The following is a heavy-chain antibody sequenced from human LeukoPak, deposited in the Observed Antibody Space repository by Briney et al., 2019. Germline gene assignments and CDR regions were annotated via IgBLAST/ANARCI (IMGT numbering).Heavy chain of an antibody. V-gene: IGHV3-33*01. D-gene: IGHD4/OR15-4a*01. CDR2: IWYDGSNK. J-gene: IGHJ4*02. CDR1: GFTFSSYG. Sequence: GGSLRLSCAASGFTFSSYGMHWVRQAPGKGLEWVAVIWYDGSNKYYADSVKGRFTISRDNSKNTLYLQMTSLRDDDTAVYYCARRERQSANYYYFDYWGQGTLVTVSS. CDR3: ARRERQSANYYYFDY.